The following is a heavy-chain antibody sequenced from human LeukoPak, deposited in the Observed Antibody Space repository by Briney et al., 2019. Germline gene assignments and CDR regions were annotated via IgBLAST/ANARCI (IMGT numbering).Heavy chain of an antibody. V-gene: IGHV3-7*01. CDR1: GFTFSSYW. Sequence: GGSLRLSCAASGFTFSSYWMSWVRQAPGKGREWVANIKQDGSEKYYVDSVKGRFTISRDNAKNSLYLQMNSLRAEDTAVYYCARGGMIVLVTLGFDYWGQGTLVTVSS. D-gene: IGHD3-22*01. J-gene: IGHJ4*02. CDR3: ARGGMIVLVTLGFDY. CDR2: IKQDGSEK.